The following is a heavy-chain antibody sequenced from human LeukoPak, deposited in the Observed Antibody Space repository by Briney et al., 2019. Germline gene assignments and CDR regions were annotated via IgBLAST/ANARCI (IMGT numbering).Heavy chain of an antibody. Sequence: SGPALVKPTQTLTLTCTFSGFSLSTGGMRVNWIRQPPGKALEWLARIDWDDDKFYSTSLKTRLTISNDTSKNQVVLTITNMDPVDTATYYCARTSSETYSGSSPFDYWGQGTLVTVSS. V-gene: IGHV2-70*04. J-gene: IGHJ4*02. CDR1: GFSLSTGGMR. D-gene: IGHD1-26*01. CDR2: IDWDDDK. CDR3: ARTSSETYSGSSPFDY.